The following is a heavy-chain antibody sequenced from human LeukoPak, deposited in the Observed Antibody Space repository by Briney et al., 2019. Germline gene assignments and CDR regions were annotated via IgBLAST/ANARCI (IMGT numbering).Heavy chain of an antibody. V-gene: IGHV4-34*01. CDR3: ARQGLMVYAAYAFDI. Sequence: SETLSLTCAVYGGSFSGYYWSWIRQPPGKGLEWIGEINHSGSTNYNPSLKSRVTISVDTSKNQFSLKLSSVTAADTAVYYCARQGLMVYAAYAFDIWGQGIMVTVSS. CDR2: INHSGST. D-gene: IGHD2-8*01. J-gene: IGHJ3*02. CDR1: GGSFSGYY.